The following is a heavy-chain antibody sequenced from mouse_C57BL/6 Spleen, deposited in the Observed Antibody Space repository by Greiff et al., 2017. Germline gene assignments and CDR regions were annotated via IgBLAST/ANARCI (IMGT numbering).Heavy chain of an antibody. D-gene: IGHD2-4*01. CDR2: INPNYGTT. CDR3: APMITTREYYFDY. V-gene: IGHV1-39*01. J-gene: IGHJ2*01. CDR1: GYSFTDYN. Sequence: SGPELVKPGASVKISCKASGYSFTDYNMNWVKQSNGKSLEWIGVINPNYGTTSYNQKFKGKATLTVDQSSSTAYMQLNSLTSEDSAVYYCAPMITTREYYFDYWGQGTTLTVSS.